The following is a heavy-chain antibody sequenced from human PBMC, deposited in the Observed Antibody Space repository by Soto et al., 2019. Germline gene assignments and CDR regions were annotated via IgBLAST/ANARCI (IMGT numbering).Heavy chain of an antibody. V-gene: IGHV3-33*08. J-gene: IGHJ6*02. CDR3: AREDYSNYYYYYGMDV. D-gene: IGHD4-4*01. CDR1: GFTFSTYY. CDR2: IWYDGSNT. Sequence: PGGSLRLSCAASGFTFSTYYMSWVRQAPGKGLEWVASIWYDGSNTYYADSVKGRFTISRDNSKNTLYLQMNSLRAEDTAVYYCAREDYSNYYYYYGMDVWGQGTTVTVSS.